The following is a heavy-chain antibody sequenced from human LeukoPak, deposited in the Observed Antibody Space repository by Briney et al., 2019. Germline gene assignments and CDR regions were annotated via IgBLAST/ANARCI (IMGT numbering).Heavy chain of an antibody. CDR3: ARDLSDTNTCFGF. CDR1: GGSFSGYY. D-gene: IGHD3-3*01. CDR2: ISPSGTT. Sequence: SETLSLTCAVYGGSFSGYYWSWIRQPPGKGLEWIGEISPSGTTIYNPSLKSRVTISVDTSNNQFSLKLSSVIAADTAVYYCARDLSDTNTCFGFWGQGNLVNVSS. V-gene: IGHV4-34*01. J-gene: IGHJ4*02.